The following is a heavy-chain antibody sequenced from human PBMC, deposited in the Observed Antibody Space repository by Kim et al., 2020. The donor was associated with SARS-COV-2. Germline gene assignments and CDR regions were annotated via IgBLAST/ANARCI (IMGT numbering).Heavy chain of an antibody. J-gene: IGHJ4*02. V-gene: IGHV3-23*01. CDR2: ISGSGGST. Sequence: GSLRLSCSASGFTFSSYAMSWVRQAPGKGLEWVSAISGSGGSTYYADSVKGRFTISRDNSKNTLYLQMNSLRAEDTAVYYCAKVTAAFHTYYFDYWGQGTLVTVSS. CDR3: AKVTAAFHTYYFDY. D-gene: IGHD6-13*01. CDR1: GFTFSSYA.